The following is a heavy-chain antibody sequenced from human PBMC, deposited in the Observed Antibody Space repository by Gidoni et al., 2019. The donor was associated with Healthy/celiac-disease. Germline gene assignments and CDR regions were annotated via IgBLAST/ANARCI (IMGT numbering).Heavy chain of an antibody. CDR3: ARALVEMATTGARQFPQPDDY. CDR2: IIPIFGTA. Sequence: QVQLVQSGAEVKKPGSSVKASCRPSGGPFSSYAISWVRQAPGQGLEWMGGIIPIFGTANYAQKFQGRVTITADESTSTAYMELSSLRSEDTAVYYCARALVEMATTGARQFPQPDDYWGQGTLVTVSS. J-gene: IGHJ4*02. V-gene: IGHV1-69*01. D-gene: IGHD5-12*01. CDR1: GGPFSSYA.